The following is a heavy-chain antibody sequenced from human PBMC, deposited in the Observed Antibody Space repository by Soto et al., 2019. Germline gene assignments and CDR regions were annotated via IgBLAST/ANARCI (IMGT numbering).Heavy chain of an antibody. J-gene: IGHJ4*02. CDR3: AKRNYGDYNYYFDS. D-gene: IGHD4-17*01. CDR1: GLTFSTYA. CDR2: ISTRGTNT. Sequence: GESLKISCVVSGLTFSTYAMTWVRQAPGKGPEWVSSISTRGTNTYYADSVKGRFTISRDDSKDTLYLQMNGLRADDTAVYFCAKRNYGDYNYYFDSWGQGTLVTVSS. V-gene: IGHV3-23*01.